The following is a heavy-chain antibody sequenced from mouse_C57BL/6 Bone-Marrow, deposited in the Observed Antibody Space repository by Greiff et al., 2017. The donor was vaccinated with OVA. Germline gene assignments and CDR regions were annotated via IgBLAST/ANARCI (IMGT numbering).Heavy chain of an antibody. D-gene: IGHD3-2*02. V-gene: IGHV5-9-1*02. J-gene: IGHJ4*01. Sequence: EVHLVESGEGLVKPGGSLKLSCAASGFTFSSYAMSWVRQTPEKRLEWVAYISSGGDYIYYADTVKGRFTISRDNARNTLYLQMSSLKSEDTAMYYCTRRAQAQDAMDYWGQGTSVTVSS. CDR2: ISSGGDYI. CDR3: TRRAQAQDAMDY. CDR1: GFTFSSYA.